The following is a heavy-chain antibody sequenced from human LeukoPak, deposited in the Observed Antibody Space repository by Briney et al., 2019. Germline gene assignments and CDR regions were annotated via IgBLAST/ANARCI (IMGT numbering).Heavy chain of an antibody. D-gene: IGHD3-22*01. CDR1: GGSFSGYY. J-gene: IGHJ5*02. CDR2: INHSGST. V-gene: IGHV4-34*01. CDR3: ARRRWWYYYDSSGHFDP. Sequence: SETLSLTCAVYGGSFSGYYWSWIRQLPGKGLEWIGEINHSGSTNYNPSLKSRVTISVDTSKNQFSLKLSSVTAADTAVYYCARRRWWYYYDSSGHFDPWGQGTLVTVSS.